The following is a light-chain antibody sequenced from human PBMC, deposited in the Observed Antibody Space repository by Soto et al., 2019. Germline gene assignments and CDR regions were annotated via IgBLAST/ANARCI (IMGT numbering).Light chain of an antibody. Sequence: QSALTQPASVSGSPGQSITISCTGNSSDVGGYNYVSWYQQHPGKAPKLMIYEVSNRPSGVSNRFSGSKSGNTGSLTISGLQAEDEGDYYCNSYTSSSTGVFGGGTKLTVL. CDR1: SSDVGGYNY. CDR3: NSYTSSSTGV. V-gene: IGLV2-14*01. CDR2: EVS. J-gene: IGLJ3*02.